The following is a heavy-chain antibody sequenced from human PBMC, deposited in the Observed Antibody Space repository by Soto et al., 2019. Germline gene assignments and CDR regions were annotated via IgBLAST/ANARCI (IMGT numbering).Heavy chain of an antibody. CDR1: GFTISSYY. Sequence: SETLSLTCTVSGFTISSYYWSWIRQPPGKGLEWIGYIYYSGSTNYIPSLKSRVTISVDTSKNQFSLKLSSVTAADTAVYYCARQLRSGGNDYWGQGTQVTVSS. CDR3: ARQLRSGGNDY. CDR2: IYYSGST. J-gene: IGHJ4*02. D-gene: IGHD2-15*01. V-gene: IGHV4-59*08.